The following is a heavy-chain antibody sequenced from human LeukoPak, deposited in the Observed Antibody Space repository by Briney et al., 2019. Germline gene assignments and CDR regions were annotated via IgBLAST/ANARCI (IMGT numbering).Heavy chain of an antibody. V-gene: IGHV3-15*01. Sequence: GGSLRLSCAASGFTFSNAWMSWVRQAPGKGLEWVGRIKSKTDGGTTDYAAPVKGRFTISRDDSKNTLYLQMSSLKTEDTAVYYCTTDGILGYCSSTSCQQDAFDIWGQGTMVTVSS. D-gene: IGHD2-2*01. CDR1: GFTFSNAW. CDR3: TTDGILGYCSSTSCQQDAFDI. CDR2: IKSKTDGGTT. J-gene: IGHJ3*02.